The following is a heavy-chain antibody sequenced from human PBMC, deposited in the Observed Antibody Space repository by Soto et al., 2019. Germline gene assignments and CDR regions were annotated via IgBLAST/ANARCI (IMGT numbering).Heavy chain of an antibody. CDR2: IYSGGST. CDR3: ARDWGWSQQLWLDLDV. D-gene: IGHD5-18*01. CDR1: GFTFSSYW. J-gene: IGHJ6*02. Sequence: GGSLRLSCAASGFTFSSYWMHWVRQAPGKGLEWVSVIYSGGSTYYADSVKGRFTISRDNSKNTLYLQMNSLRAEDTAVYYCARDWGWSQQLWLDLDVWGQGTTVTVSS. V-gene: IGHV3-66*01.